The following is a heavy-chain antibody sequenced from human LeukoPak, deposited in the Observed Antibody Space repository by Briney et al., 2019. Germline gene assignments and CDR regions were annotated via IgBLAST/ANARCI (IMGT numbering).Heavy chain of an antibody. D-gene: IGHD2-2*01. CDR1: GFTVSSNY. CDR3: AKGPDCSSTSCYGYFDC. CDR2: IYSGGST. V-gene: IGHV3-66*02. J-gene: IGHJ4*02. Sequence: PGGSLRLSCAASGFTVSSNYMSWVRQAPGKGLEWVSVIYSGGSTYYADSVKGRFTISRDNSKNTLYLQMNSLRAEDTAVYYCAKGPDCSSTSCYGYFDCWGQGTLVTVSS.